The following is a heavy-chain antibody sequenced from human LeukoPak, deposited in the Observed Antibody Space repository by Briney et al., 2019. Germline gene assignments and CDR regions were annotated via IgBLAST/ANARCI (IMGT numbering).Heavy chain of an antibody. CDR1: GFTFSSYA. CDR3: AKDASSGSHFDY. Sequence: GGSLRLSCAASGFTFSSYAMSWVRQAPGKGLEGVSFISGSGGTTYYADSVKSRFTISRDNSKNTLYLQMNSLRAEDTAVYYCAKDASSGSHFDYWGQGTLVTVSS. CDR2: ISGSGGTT. J-gene: IGHJ4*02. D-gene: IGHD6-25*01. V-gene: IGHV3-23*01.